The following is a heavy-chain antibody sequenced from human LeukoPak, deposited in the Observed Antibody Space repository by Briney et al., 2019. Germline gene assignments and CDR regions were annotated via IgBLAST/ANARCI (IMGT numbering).Heavy chain of an antibody. D-gene: IGHD2-15*01. J-gene: IGHJ3*02. CDR3: ARESLTDIVVVGAFDI. CDR1: GFTFSSYW. CDR2: INTDGSST. Sequence: GGSLRLSCAASGFTFSSYWMHWVRQAPGKGLVWVSRINTDGSSTSYADSVKGRFTISRDNAKNTLYLQMNSLRAEDTAVYYCARESLTDIVVVGAFDIWGQGTMVTVSS. V-gene: IGHV3-74*01.